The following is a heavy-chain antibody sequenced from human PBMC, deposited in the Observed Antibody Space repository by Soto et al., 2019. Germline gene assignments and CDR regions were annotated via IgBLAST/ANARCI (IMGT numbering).Heavy chain of an antibody. V-gene: IGHV3-30-3*01. Sequence: QVQLVESGGGVVQPGRSLRLSCAASGFTFSSYAMHWVRQAPGKGLEWVAVISYDGSNKYYADSVKGRFTISRDNSKNTLYLQMNSLRAEDTAVYYCARDYGDYRGSDAFDIWGKGTMVTVSS. CDR3: ARDYGDYRGSDAFDI. D-gene: IGHD4-17*01. J-gene: IGHJ3*02. CDR1: GFTFSSYA. CDR2: ISYDGSNK.